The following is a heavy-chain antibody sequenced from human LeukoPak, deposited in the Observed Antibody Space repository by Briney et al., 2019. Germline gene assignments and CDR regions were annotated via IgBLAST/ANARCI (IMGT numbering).Heavy chain of an antibody. J-gene: IGHJ4*02. V-gene: IGHV3-53*01. D-gene: IGHD3-22*01. CDR1: VFTVSSNY. CDR3: ARVAGSGYYEYYFDY. Sequence: GGSLRLSCAAPVFTVSSNYMSCVRQAPGKGLENVSVIYSGVSTYYADSAKGRFTIARYKSKNTLYLQMNSLRAEDTAVYYCARVAGSGYYEYYFDYWGQGTLVTVSS. CDR2: IYSGVST.